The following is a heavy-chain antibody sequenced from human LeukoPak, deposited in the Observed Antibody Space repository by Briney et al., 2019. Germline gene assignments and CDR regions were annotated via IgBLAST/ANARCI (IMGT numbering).Heavy chain of an antibody. CDR3: ARVNAGRDGYNFDY. CDR1: GFTFSSYG. J-gene: IGHJ4*02. V-gene: IGHV3-30*03. D-gene: IGHD5-24*01. CDR2: ISYDGSNK. Sequence: PGRSLRLSCAASGFTFSSYGMHWVRQAPGKGLEWVAVISYDGSNKYYADSVKGRFTISRDNAKNSLYLQMNSLRAEDTAVYYCARVNAGRDGYNFDYWGQGTLVTVSS.